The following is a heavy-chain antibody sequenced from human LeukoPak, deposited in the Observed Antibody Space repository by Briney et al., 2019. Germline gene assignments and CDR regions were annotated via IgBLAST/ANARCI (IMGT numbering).Heavy chain of an antibody. J-gene: IGHJ4*02. Sequence: GGSLRLSCVGSGFTFGNYAMNWVRQAPGKGLEWVAAISGRGGDTFYADSVKGRFTFSRDNSKNTMFLQMNSLRAEDAALYYCAKEARDILTHYYWGSQFDYWGQGTLVIVSS. CDR1: GFTFGNYA. CDR3: AKEARDILTHYYWGSQFDY. V-gene: IGHV3-23*01. CDR2: ISGRGGDT. D-gene: IGHD3-9*01.